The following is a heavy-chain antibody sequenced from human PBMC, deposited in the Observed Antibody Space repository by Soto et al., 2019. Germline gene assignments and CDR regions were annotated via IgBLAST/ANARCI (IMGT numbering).Heavy chain of an antibody. D-gene: IGHD3-9*01. CDR1: GFSLSTSEVG. V-gene: IGHV2-5*02. Sequence: QITLKESGPTLVKPTQTLTLTCTLSGFSLSTSEVGVGWIRQPPGKALEWLALIYWDDDKRYSPYLKSRLTXTXXTSKNQVVLTMTNMDPVDTATYYCAHRFDWYYFDYWGQGTLVTVSS. J-gene: IGHJ4*02. CDR3: AHRFDWYYFDY. CDR2: IYWDDDK.